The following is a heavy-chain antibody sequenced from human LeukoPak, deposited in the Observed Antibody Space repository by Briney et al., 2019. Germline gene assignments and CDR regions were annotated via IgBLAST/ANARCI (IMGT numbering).Heavy chain of an antibody. J-gene: IGHJ3*02. D-gene: IGHD3-3*01. Sequence: GGSLRLSCPASGFTFSSNYMNWVRQAPGKGLEWVASIKQDGSERYYVDSVKGRFTISRDISKNSLYLQSNSLKAEDTDVYYCASLEWAFDIWGQGTRVTVSS. CDR2: IKQDGSER. CDR1: GFTFSSNY. V-gene: IGHV3-7*03. CDR3: ASLEWAFDI.